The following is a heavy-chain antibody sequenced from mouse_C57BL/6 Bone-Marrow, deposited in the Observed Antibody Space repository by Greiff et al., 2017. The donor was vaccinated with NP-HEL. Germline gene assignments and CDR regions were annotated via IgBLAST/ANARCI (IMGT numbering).Heavy chain of an antibody. D-gene: IGHD5-5*01. CDR1: GYTFTSYW. J-gene: IGHJ3*01. Sequence: VQLQQPGAELVMPGASVKLSCKASGYTFTSYWMHWVKQRPGQGLEWIGEIDPSDSYTNYNQKFKGKSTLTVDKSSSTAYMQLSSLTSEDSAVYYCAREGIDYPFAYWGQGNLVTVSA. CDR3: AREGIDYPFAY. V-gene: IGHV1-69*01. CDR2: IDPSDSYT.